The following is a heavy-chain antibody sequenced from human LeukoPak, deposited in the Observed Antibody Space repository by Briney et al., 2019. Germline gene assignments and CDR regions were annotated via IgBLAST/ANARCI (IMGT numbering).Heavy chain of an antibody. Sequence: ASVKVSCKASGYTFTSYDINWVRQATGQGLEWMGWMNPNSGNTGYAQKFQGRVTMTRNTSISTAYMELSSLRSEDTAVYYCARGRRFLEWLSTSNWFGPWGQGTLVTVSS. D-gene: IGHD3-3*01. CDR3: ARGRRFLEWLSTSNWFGP. J-gene: IGHJ5*02. V-gene: IGHV1-8*01. CDR2: MNPNSGNT. CDR1: GYTFTSYD.